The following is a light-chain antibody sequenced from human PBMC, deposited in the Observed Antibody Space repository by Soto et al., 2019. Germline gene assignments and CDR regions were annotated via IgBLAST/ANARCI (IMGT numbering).Light chain of an antibody. CDR1: SSDVGHYNY. Sequence: QSVLTQPASVSGSPGQSITISCTGTSSDVGHYNYVSWYQQHPGNAPKIVIYDVSIRASGVSDRFSGSKSGNTASLTISGLQAEDEADYYCCSYTTTTSRVFGTGTKVTVL. J-gene: IGLJ1*01. CDR2: DVS. CDR3: CSYTTTTSRV. V-gene: IGLV2-14*03.